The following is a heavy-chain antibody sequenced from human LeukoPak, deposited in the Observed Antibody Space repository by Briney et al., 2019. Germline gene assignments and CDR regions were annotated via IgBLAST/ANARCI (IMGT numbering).Heavy chain of an antibody. CDR3: AKVRREAVGRSTDY. CDR1: GYTFTSYD. CDR2: MNPNSGNT. V-gene: IGHV1-8*01. Sequence: ASVKVSWKASGYTFTSYDINWVRQATGQGLEWMGWMNPNSGNTGYAQKFQGRVTMTRNTSISTAYMELSSLRSEGTAVYYCAKVRREAVGRSTDYWGQGTLVTSPQ. J-gene: IGHJ4*02. D-gene: IGHD2-2*01.